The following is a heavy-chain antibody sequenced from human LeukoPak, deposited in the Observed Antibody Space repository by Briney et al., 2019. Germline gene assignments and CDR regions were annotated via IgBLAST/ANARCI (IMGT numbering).Heavy chain of an antibody. CDR2: ISGSGGST. D-gene: IGHD3-22*01. CDR3: TYYYDSSGYWSFGPH. J-gene: IGHJ4*02. V-gene: IGHV3-23*01. CDR1: GFTFSSYA. Sequence: PGGSLRLSCAASGFTFSSYAMSWVRQAPGKGLEWVSAISGSGGSTYYADSVKGRFTISRDNSKNTLYLQMNSLKTEDTAVYYCTYYYDSSGYWSFGPHWGQGTLVTVSS.